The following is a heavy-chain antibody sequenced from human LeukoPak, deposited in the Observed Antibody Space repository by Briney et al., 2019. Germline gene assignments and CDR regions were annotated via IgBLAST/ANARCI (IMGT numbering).Heavy chain of an antibody. CDR3: ARRGSSSSEVGWFDP. CDR1: GPADSISSYY. J-gene: IGHJ5*02. Sequence: SETLSLTCTVSGPADSISSYYLNWIRQPSGKGLEWIGRIYVNGATKYSPSFNSRVTMSLGKSRNQFSLKLSSVTAADTAVYYCARRGSSSSEVGWFDPWGQGTLVTVSS. V-gene: IGHV4-4*07. D-gene: IGHD6-6*01. CDR2: IYVNGAT.